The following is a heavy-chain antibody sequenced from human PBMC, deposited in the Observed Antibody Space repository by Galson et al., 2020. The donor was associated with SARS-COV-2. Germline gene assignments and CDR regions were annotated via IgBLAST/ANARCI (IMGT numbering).Heavy chain of an antibody. CDR3: ARGHRVVVPCPVLGLGPCYSDYYLYV. CDR2: INIGGNT. CDR1: GGSFSGYS. V-gene: IGHV4-34*01. D-gene: IGHD2-15*01. Sequence: SETLSLTCAVSGGSFSGYSWTWIRQPQGKGLEWIGEINIGGNTNYSPSLRSRVTISVDTSKNQFSLKLTSVTAADTALYYCARGHRVVVPCPVLGLGPCYSDYYLYVWGKGTTFTVS. J-gene: IGHJ6*03.